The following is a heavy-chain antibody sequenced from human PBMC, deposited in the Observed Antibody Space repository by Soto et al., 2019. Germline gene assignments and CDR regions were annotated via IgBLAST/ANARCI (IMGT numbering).Heavy chain of an antibody. CDR1: GDTFNFYT. CDR3: ATSYVAGGQAFDF. D-gene: IGHD3-16*01. J-gene: IGHJ4*02. V-gene: IGHV1-69*02. Sequence: QVQLVQSGAELKKPGSSVRVSCKASGDTFNFYTINWVRQAPGLGLEWMGRTIPMLSMSNYALKFQGRLKISGTKPTRKANMALNRLNPEDTARYYLATSYVAGGQAFDFWDKGALVTLSS. CDR2: TIPMLSMS.